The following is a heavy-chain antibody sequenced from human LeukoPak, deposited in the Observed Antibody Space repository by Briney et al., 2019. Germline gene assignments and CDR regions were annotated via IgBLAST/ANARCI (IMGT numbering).Heavy chain of an antibody. V-gene: IGHV4-59*08. Sequence: SETLPLTCTVSGGSISGYYGSWIRQPPGKGLEWIGYIHYSGSTNYNPSLKSRVTISVDTSKNQFSLKLSSVTAADTAVYYCASGLRLGELSFPFDYWGQGTLVTVSS. J-gene: IGHJ4*02. D-gene: IGHD3-16*02. CDR3: ASGLRLGELSFPFDY. CDR2: IHYSGST. CDR1: GGSISGYY.